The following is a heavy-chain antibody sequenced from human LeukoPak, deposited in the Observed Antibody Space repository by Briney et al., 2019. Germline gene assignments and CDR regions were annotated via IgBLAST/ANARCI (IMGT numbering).Heavy chain of an antibody. D-gene: IGHD3-22*01. Sequence: SETLSLTCAVYGGSFSSYYWGWIRQPPGKGLEWIGSIYYSGSTYYNPSLKSRVTISVDTSKNQFSLKLSSVTAADTAVYYCASLYDSSGYGYYYMDVWGKGTTVTVSS. V-gene: IGHV4-39*01. J-gene: IGHJ6*03. CDR3: ASLYDSSGYGYYYMDV. CDR1: GGSFSSYY. CDR2: IYYSGST.